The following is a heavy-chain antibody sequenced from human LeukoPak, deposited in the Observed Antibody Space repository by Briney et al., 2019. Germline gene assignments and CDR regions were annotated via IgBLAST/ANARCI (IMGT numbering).Heavy chain of an antibody. V-gene: IGHV1-2*06. D-gene: IGHD4-23*01. CDR1: GYTFTNYY. CDR2: INPNTGAT. Sequence: ASVMVSCKASGYTFTNYYIHWVRQAPGQGLEWMGRINPNTGATKYAQKFQGRVSMIRDRSINTAFVDLSRLRYDDTAVYYCARDQGDGGNSFDPWGQRTLVTVSS. J-gene: IGHJ5*02. CDR3: ARDQGDGGNSFDP.